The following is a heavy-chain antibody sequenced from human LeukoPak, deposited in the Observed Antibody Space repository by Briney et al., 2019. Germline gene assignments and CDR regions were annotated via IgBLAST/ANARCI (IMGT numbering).Heavy chain of an antibody. CDR3: VRADQYSSGWYGYFDS. CDR1: GFTFSSYS. CDR2: ISSSGSTI. J-gene: IGHJ4*02. D-gene: IGHD6-19*01. V-gene: IGHV3-48*04. Sequence: GGSLRLSCAASGFTFSSYSMNWVRQAPGKGLEWVSYISSSGSTIYYADSVKGRFTMSRDNAKNSLYLQMNSLRVEDTAVYYCVRADQYSSGWYGYFDSWGQGTLVTVSS.